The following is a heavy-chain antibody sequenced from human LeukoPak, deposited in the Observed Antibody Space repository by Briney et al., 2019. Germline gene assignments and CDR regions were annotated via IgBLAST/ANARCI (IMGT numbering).Heavy chain of an antibody. CDR2: INSDGSST. V-gene: IGHV3-74*01. J-gene: IGHJ4*02. CDR1: GFTLGSYW. CDR3: AGDLTGNVLDY. Sequence: GGSLRLSCAASGFTLGSYWMHWVRQAPGKGLVWVSRINSDGSSTSHADSVKGRFTISRDNAKNTLYLQMNSLRAEDTAVYYCAGDLTGNVLDYWGQGTLVTVSS. D-gene: IGHD3-10*01.